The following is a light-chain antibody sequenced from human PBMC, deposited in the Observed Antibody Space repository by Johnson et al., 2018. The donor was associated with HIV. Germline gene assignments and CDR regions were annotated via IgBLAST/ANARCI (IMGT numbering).Light chain of an antibody. Sequence: QSVLTQPPSVSAAPGQKVNISCSGNSSNFGNDYVSWYRQFPGTAPQLLIYENNRRPSGIPDRFSGSKYGTSATLGITGLQPGDEADYYCGTWDSSLSAGVFGTGTKVTVL. V-gene: IGLV1-51*02. CDR3: GTWDSSLSAGV. J-gene: IGLJ1*01. CDR2: ENN. CDR1: SSNFGNDY.